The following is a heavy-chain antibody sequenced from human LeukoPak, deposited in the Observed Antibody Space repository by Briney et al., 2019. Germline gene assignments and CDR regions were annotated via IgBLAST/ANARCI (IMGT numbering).Heavy chain of an antibody. V-gene: IGHV4-59*01. CDR1: GGSISSYY. Sequence: PSETLSLTCTVSGGSISSYYWSWVRQPPGKGLEWIGYIYYSGSTNYNPSLKSRVTISVATSKNQFSLKLSSVTAADTAVYYCARYSWFGELLWGWFDPWGQGTLVTVSS. J-gene: IGHJ5*02. CDR2: IYYSGST. CDR3: ARYSWFGELLWGWFDP. D-gene: IGHD3-10*01.